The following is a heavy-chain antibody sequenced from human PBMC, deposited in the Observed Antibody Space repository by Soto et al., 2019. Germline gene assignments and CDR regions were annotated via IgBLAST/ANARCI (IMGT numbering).Heavy chain of an antibody. CDR3: ARVSRDYDFWSGYPYYYYGMDV. V-gene: IGHV1-3*01. CDR2: INAGNGNT. J-gene: IGHJ6*02. Sequence: ASVKVSCKASGYTFTSYAMHWVRQAPGQRLEWMGWINAGNGNTKYSQKFQGRVTITRDTSASTAYMELSSLRSEDTAVYYCARVSRDYDFWSGYPYYYYGMDVWGQGTTVTVSS. D-gene: IGHD3-3*01. CDR1: GYTFTSYA.